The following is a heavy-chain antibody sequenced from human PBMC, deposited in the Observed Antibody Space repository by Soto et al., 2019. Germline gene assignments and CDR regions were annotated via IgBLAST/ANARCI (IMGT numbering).Heavy chain of an antibody. CDR2: VFYSGNT. Sequence: PSETLSLTCTVSGGSIYSYYWSWLRQPPGKGLEWIGYVFYSGNTNYNPSLKSRITISVDTSENQFSLKLSSVTATDTAVYYCARHAREARPRLFDSWGPGTLVTVSS. CDR1: GGSIYSYY. CDR3: ARHAREARPRLFDS. V-gene: IGHV4-59*08. D-gene: IGHD6-6*01. J-gene: IGHJ4*02.